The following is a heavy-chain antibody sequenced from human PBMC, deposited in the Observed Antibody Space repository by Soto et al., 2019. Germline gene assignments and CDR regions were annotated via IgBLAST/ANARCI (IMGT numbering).Heavy chain of an antibody. J-gene: IGHJ5*02. CDR3: ARESLSIAAAGTSSWFDP. CDR2: INPSGGST. CDR1: GYTFTSYY. D-gene: IGHD6-13*01. Sequence: AASVKVSCKASGYTFTSYYMHWVRQAPGQGLEWMGIINPSGGSTSYAQKFQGRVTMTRDTSTSTVYMELSSLRSEDTAVYYCARESLSIAAAGTSSWFDPWGQGTLVTVSS. V-gene: IGHV1-46*03.